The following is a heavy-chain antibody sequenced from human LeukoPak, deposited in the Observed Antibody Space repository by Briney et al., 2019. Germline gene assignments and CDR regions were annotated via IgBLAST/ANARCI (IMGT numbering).Heavy chain of an antibody. CDR1: GGPISSSSYY. V-gene: IGHV4-39*07. D-gene: IGHD3-22*01. CDR2: IYYSGST. Sequence: SETLSLTCTVSGGPISSSSYYWGWIRQPPGKGLEWIGSIYYSGSTYYNPSLKSRVTISVDTSKNQFSLKLSSVTAADTAVYYCARDSSGYYLEDYWGQGTLVTVSS. CDR3: ARDSSGYYLEDY. J-gene: IGHJ4*02.